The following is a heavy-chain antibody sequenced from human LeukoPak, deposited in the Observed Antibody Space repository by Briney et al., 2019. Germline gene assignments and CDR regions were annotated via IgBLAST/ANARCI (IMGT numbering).Heavy chain of an antibody. D-gene: IGHD3-10*01. CDR2: IYSGGST. Sequence: GGSLRLSCAASGFTVSSNYMSWVRQAPGKGLEWVSVIYSGGSTYYADSVKGRFTISRDNSKNTLYLQMNRLSAEDTAIYYCAKAGANWFNPWGQGTLVTVSS. J-gene: IGHJ5*02. CDR3: AKAGANWFNP. V-gene: IGHV3-53*01. CDR1: GFTVSSNY.